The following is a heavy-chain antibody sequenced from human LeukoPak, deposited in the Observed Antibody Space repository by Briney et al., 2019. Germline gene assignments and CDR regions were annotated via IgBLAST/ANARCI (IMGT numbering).Heavy chain of an antibody. CDR3: ARGVHYYDSSGSAGY. J-gene: IGHJ4*02. CDR1: GFTVSSNY. D-gene: IGHD3-22*01. Sequence: GGSLRLSCAASGFTVSSNYMSWVRQAPGKGLEWVSVIYSGGSTYYADSVKGRFTISRDNSKNTLYLQMNSLRAEDTAVYYCARGVHYYDSSGSAGYWGQGILVTVSS. CDR2: IYSGGST. V-gene: IGHV3-53*01.